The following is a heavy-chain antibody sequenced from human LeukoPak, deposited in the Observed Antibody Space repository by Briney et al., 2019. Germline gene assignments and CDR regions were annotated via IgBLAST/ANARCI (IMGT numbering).Heavy chain of an antibody. V-gene: IGHV1-2*02. Sequence: ASVKVSCKASGYTFTGYYMHWVQQAPGQGLEWMGWINPNSGGTNYAQKFQGRVTMTRDTSISTAYMELSRLRSDDTAVYYCARETLGADTLPDAFDIWGQGTMVTVSS. CDR2: INPNSGGT. J-gene: IGHJ3*02. CDR1: GYTFTGYY. D-gene: IGHD1-26*01. CDR3: ARETLGADTLPDAFDI.